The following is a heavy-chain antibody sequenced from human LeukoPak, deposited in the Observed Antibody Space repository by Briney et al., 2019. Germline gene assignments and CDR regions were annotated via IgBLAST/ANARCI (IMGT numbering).Heavy chain of an antibody. Sequence: PGGSLRLSCAASGFTFSDYWMNWVRQAPGKGLEWVASIKQDGSEKYYVDSVKGRFTISRDNSKNTLYLQMNSLRVEDTAVYYCARGRHKDYGDLNWGQGTLVTVSS. CDR1: GFTFSDYW. V-gene: IGHV3-7*02. D-gene: IGHD4-17*01. CDR2: IKQDGSEK. J-gene: IGHJ4*02. CDR3: ARGRHKDYGDLN.